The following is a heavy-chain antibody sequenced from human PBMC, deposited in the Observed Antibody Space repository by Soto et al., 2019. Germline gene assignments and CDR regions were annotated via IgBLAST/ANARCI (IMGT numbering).Heavy chain of an antibody. CDR2: IYYSGST. D-gene: IGHD3-10*01. J-gene: IGHJ6*02. V-gene: IGHV4-39*01. CDR1: GGSISSSSYY. CDR3: ARQGLSLLWFGEFLYYYGMDV. Sequence: PSETLSLTCTVSGGSISSSSYYWGWIRQPPGKGLEWIGSIYYSGSTYYNPSLKSRVTISVDTSKNQFSLKLSSVTAADTAVYYCARQGLSLLWFGEFLYYYGMDVWGQGTTVT.